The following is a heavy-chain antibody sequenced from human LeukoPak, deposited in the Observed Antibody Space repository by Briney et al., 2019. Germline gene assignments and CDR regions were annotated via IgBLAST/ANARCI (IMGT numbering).Heavy chain of an antibody. Sequence: PGRSLRLSCAASGFTFSSYEMNWVRQAPGKGLEWVSCISSSGSTIYYADSVKGRFTISRDNAKNSLYLQMNSLRAEDTAVYYCARMGPLPAFDIWGQGTMVTVSS. V-gene: IGHV3-48*03. D-gene: IGHD3-16*01. CDR1: GFTFSSYE. J-gene: IGHJ3*02. CDR2: ISSSGSTI. CDR3: ARMGPLPAFDI.